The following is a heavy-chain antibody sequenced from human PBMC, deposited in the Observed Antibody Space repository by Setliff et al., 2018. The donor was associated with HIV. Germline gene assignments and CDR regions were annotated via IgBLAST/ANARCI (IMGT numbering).Heavy chain of an antibody. V-gene: IGHV3-23*01. D-gene: IGHD3-22*01. CDR2: ISGSGGVT. Sequence: GGSLRLSCAASGFAFSASAMSWVRQAPGKGLEWVTDISGSGGVTYYADSVRGRFTVSRDNSGRTLYLQINSLRAEDTAVYYCARENYYDSSGYYYGHAFDIWGQGTMVTVSS. J-gene: IGHJ3*02. CDR3: ARENYYDSSGYYYGHAFDI. CDR1: GFAFSASA.